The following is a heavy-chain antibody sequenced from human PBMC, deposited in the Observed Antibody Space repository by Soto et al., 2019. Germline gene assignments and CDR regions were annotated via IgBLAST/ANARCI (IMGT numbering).Heavy chain of an antibody. V-gene: IGHV4-59*08. D-gene: IGHD1-26*01. J-gene: IGHJ4*02. CDR1: GGSTSSYY. Sequence: QVQLQESGPGLVKPSETLSLTCTVTGGSTSSYYWSWLRQPPGKGLEWIGYNSYSGSTDYNPSLKSRVTLSVDTSKNQFSLKLSSATAADTAVYVCARHGGSYSFDYWGQGTLVTVSS. CDR3: ARHGGSYSFDY. CDR2: NSYSGST.